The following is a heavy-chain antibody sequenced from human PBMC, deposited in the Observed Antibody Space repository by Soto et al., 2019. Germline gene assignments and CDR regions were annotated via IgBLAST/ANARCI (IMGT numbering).Heavy chain of an antibody. CDR2: IKSKTDGGTT. Sequence: GGSLRLSCAASGFTFSNAWMSWVRQAPGKGLEWVGRIKSKTDGGTTDYAAPVKGRFTISRDDSKNTLYLQMNSMKTEDTAVYYCTTRAGSVAAFDIWGQGTMVTVS. J-gene: IGHJ3*02. V-gene: IGHV3-15*01. CDR3: TTRAGSVAAFDI. CDR1: GFTFSNAW. D-gene: IGHD6-19*01.